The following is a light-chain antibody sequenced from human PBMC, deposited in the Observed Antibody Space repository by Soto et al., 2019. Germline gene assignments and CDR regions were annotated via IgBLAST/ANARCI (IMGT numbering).Light chain of an antibody. CDR3: SSHRSGSTPYV. CDR1: SSDVGGYNY. J-gene: IGLJ1*01. V-gene: IGLV2-14*03. Sequence: QSALTQPASVSGSPGQSITISCTGTSSDVGGYNYVSWSQQHPGKDPKLMIYDVSNRPSGVSNRFSGSKSGNTASLTISGLQAEDEADYYCSSHRSGSTPYVFGTGTKVTVL. CDR2: DVS.